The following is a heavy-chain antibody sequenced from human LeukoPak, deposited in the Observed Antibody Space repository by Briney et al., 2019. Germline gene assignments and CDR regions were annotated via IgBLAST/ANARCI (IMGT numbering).Heavy chain of an antibody. CDR2: INHSGST. Sequence: PSETLSLTCAVYGGSFSGYYWSWIRQPPGKGLEWIGEINHSGSTNYNPSLKSRVTISVDMSKNQFSLKQSSVTAADTAVYYCARLSVPDVEGAFDIWGQGTLVTVSS. J-gene: IGHJ3*02. CDR3: ARLSVPDVEGAFDI. D-gene: IGHD2-2*01. CDR1: GGSFSGYY. V-gene: IGHV4-34*01.